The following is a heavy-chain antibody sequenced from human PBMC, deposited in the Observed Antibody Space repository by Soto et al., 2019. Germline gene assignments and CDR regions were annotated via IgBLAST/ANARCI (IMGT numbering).Heavy chain of an antibody. CDR2: INHSGST. V-gene: IGHV4-34*01. J-gene: IGHJ5*01. D-gene: IGHD2-8*01. CDR1: GGSFSGYY. Sequence: SEPLSLPCAVDGGSFSGYYCSWIRQPPWKGLEWIGEINHSGSTNYNPSLKSRVTISVDTSKNQFSLKLTSVTAAYTAVYYFARGAGVLMVYAIIGLSDMFDSLGQGTLVTVSS. CDR3: ARGAGVLMVYAIIGLSDMFDS.